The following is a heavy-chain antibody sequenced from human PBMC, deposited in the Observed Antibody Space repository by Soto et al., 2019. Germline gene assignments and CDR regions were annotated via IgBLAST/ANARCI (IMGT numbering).Heavy chain of an antibody. CDR2: ISGSGDST. V-gene: IGHV3-23*01. D-gene: IGHD3-9*01. Sequence: PGGSLRLSCTASGFTFSSYAMSWVRQAPGKGLEWVSAISGSGDSTYYADSVKGRFTISRDSSKNTLFLQMNSLRAEDTAVYYCAKDARSGRYFDWLLLDYWGQGTLVTVSS. CDR1: GFTFSSYA. CDR3: AKDARSGRYFDWLLLDY. J-gene: IGHJ4*02.